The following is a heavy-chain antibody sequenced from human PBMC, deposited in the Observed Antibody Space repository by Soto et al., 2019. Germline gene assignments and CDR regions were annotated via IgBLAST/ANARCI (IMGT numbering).Heavy chain of an antibody. CDR2: IIPIFGTA. J-gene: IGHJ6*02. V-gene: IGHV1-69*12. CDR3: ARHPVSGSYAYYYGMDV. CDR1: GGTFSSYA. Sequence: QIQLVQSGAEVKKPGSSVKVSCKASGGTFSSYAMSWVRQAPGQGLEWMGGIIPIFGTANYAQKFQGRVTITADESTSTAYMELSSLRSEDTAVYYCARHPVSGSYAYYYGMDVWGQGTTVTVSS. D-gene: IGHD1-26*01.